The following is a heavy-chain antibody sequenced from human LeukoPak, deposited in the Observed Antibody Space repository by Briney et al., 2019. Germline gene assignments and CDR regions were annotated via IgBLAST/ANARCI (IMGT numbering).Heavy chain of an antibody. J-gene: IGHJ6*02. V-gene: IGHV1-8*01. CDR3: ARIRYEPYYYYGVDV. Sequence: GASVKVSCKASGYTFTSYDITWVRQAAGQGLEWMGWMNPNSGDTGLGQKFQGRVTMTRDTSIRAAYMELRSLKSDDAAVYYCARIRYEPYYYYGVDVWGQGTTVTVSS. CDR2: MNPNSGDT. D-gene: IGHD2-15*01. CDR1: GYTFTSYD.